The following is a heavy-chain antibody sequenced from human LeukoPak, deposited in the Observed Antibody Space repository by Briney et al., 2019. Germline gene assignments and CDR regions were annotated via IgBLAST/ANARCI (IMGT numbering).Heavy chain of an antibody. CDR1: GFTFRNYC. Sequence: QPGGTLRLFFAASGFTFRNYCMSWVRQNRGKGLQWVSAINWNGGSSAYADCLKAPFPIPRDNGKNSVYLKMHSLRAEDTALYYCARGAARPAHYYYYMDVWGKGTTVTVSS. V-gene: IGHV3-20*03. J-gene: IGHJ6*03. CDR2: INWNGGSS. D-gene: IGHD6-6*01. CDR3: ARGAARPAHYYYYMDV.